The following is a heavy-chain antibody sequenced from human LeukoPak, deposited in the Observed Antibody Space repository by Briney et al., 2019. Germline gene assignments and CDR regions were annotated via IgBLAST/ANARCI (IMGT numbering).Heavy chain of an antibody. J-gene: IGHJ6*04. D-gene: IGHD2-2*02. Sequence: SETLSLTCTVSGGSISSYYWSWIRQPPGKGLEWIGYIYYSGSTNYNPSLKSRVTISVDTSKSQFSLKLSSVTAADTAVYYCAGALVGYGSSTSCYSIYYYYYGMDVWGKGTTVTVSS. CDR1: GGSISSYY. V-gene: IGHV4-59*01. CDR2: IYYSGST. CDR3: AGALVGYGSSTSCYSIYYYYYGMDV.